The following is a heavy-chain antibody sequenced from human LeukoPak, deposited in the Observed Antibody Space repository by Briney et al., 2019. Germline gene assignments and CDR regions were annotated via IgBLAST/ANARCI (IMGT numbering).Heavy chain of an antibody. J-gene: IGHJ4*02. Sequence: PSETLSLTCTVSGGSVSGGGYYWSWIRQPPGKGLEWIGYTYYSGSTNYNPSLKSRVTISLDTSKNQFSLKLSSVTAADTAVYYCARRLGSGWAPFDYWGQGTLVTVSS. CDR1: GGSVSGGGYY. D-gene: IGHD6-19*01. V-gene: IGHV4-61*08. CDR3: ARRLGSGWAPFDY. CDR2: TYYSGST.